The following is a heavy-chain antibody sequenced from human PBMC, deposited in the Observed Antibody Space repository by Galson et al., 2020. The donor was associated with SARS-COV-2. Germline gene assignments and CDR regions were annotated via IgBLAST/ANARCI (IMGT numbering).Heavy chain of an antibody. J-gene: IGHJ4*02. V-gene: IGHV3-7*01. CDR3: ARDQDGYNDF. CDR2: IKQDGSDR. CDR1: GFTFSNNW. Sequence: PGGSLRLSCAASGFTFSNNWMSWVRQAPGKGLEWVANIKQDGSDRYYVDSVKGRFSISIDNAKNSLFLQMNSLRAEDTAVYYCARDQDGYNDFWGLGTLVTVSS. D-gene: IGHD5-12*01.